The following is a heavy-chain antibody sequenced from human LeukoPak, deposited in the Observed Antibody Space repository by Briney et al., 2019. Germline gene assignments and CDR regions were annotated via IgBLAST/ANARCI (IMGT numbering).Heavy chain of an antibody. J-gene: IGHJ6*03. CDR3: ARHKDYYYSYMDV. Sequence: SETLSLTCTVSGGSISSYYWSWIRQPPGKGLEWIGYIYYSGSTYYNPSPTSRVTISVDTSKNQFSLKLSSVTAADTAVYYCARHKDYYYSYMDVWGKGTTVTISS. V-gene: IGHV4-59*08. CDR2: IYYSGST. CDR1: GGSISSYY.